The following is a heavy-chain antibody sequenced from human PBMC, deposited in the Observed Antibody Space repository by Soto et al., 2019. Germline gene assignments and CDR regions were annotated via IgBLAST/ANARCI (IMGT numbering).Heavy chain of an antibody. CDR2: INNVGYT. J-gene: IGHJ4*02. D-gene: IGHD3-10*01. V-gene: IGHV3-23*01. Sequence: PGGSLRLSCAASGFTFSCYAVSWVRQAPGKGLEWVSTINNVGYTYYADSVRGRFTISRDNSKNTLYLQMNSLGAEDTAVYHCARETAHGDFDYWGQGTQVTVSS. CDR1: GFTFSCYA. CDR3: ARETAHGDFDY.